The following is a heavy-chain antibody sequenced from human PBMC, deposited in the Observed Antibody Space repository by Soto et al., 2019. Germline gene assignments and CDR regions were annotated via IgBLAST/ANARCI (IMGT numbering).Heavy chain of an antibody. CDR2: THHTGST. D-gene: IGHD3-22*01. CDR3: ARSIDSSGYYFSNC. J-gene: IGHJ4*02. CDR1: GGFISSYY. Sequence: SETLSLTCTVSGGFISSYYWSWIRQSPGKGLEWIGYTHHTGSTNYNPSLKSRVTMSLDTSGNQFSLKLYSVTAADTAVYYCARSIDSSGYYFSNCWGQGTLVTVSS. V-gene: IGHV4-59*01.